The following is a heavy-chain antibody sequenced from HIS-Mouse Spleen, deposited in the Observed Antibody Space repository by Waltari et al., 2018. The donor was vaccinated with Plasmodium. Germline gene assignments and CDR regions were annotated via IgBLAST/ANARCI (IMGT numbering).Heavy chain of an antibody. V-gene: IGHV1-69*04. D-gene: IGHD6-13*01. J-gene: IGHJ3*02. Sequence: QVQLVQSGAEVKKPGSPVKVSCKASGGTFSSYAISWVRQAPGQGLEWMGSIIPNLGITNDAQNFQGRVTITADKSTSTAYMGLSSLRSEDTAVYYCARVLSIAAAGKDAFDIWGQGTMVTVSS. CDR2: IIPNLGIT. CDR1: GGTFSSYA. CDR3: ARVLSIAAAGKDAFDI.